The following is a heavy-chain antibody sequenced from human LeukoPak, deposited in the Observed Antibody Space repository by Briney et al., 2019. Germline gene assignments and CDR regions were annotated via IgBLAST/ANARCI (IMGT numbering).Heavy chain of an antibody. Sequence: GGSLRLSCAASGFTFSRYGMSWVRQAPGKGLEWVSSISGSGNTYYADSVKGRFTVSRDNSKNTLYLQVNSLRAEDTAVFYCGKLLYSSGMYHFDYWGQGTLVTVSS. CDR1: GFTFSRYG. CDR2: ISGSGNT. CDR3: GKLLYSSGMYHFDY. V-gene: IGHV3-23*01. D-gene: IGHD3-10*01. J-gene: IGHJ4*02.